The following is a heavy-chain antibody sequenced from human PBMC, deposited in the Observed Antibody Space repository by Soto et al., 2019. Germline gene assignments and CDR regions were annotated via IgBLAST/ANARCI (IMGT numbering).Heavy chain of an antibody. V-gene: IGHV4-31*03. CDR3: ARTTITMIVVVIADAFDI. D-gene: IGHD3-22*01. CDR2: IYYSGST. Sequence: QVQLQESGPGLVKPSQTLSLTCTVSGGSISSGGYYWSWIRQHPGKGLEWIGYIYYSGSTYYNPSLKSRVTIPVDTSKNQFSLKLSSVTAADTAVYYCARTTITMIVVVIADAFDIWGQGTMVTVSS. CDR1: GGSISSGGYY. J-gene: IGHJ3*02.